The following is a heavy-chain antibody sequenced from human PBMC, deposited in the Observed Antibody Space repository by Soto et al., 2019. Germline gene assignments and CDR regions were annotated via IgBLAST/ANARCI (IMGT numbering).Heavy chain of an antibody. V-gene: IGHV4-34*01. D-gene: IGHD5-18*01. CDR2: INHSGST. CDR3: ARASYSYGYSDY. J-gene: IGHJ4*02. CDR1: GGSFSGYY. Sequence: SETLSLTCAVYGGSFSGYYWSWIRQPPGKGLEWIGEINHSGSTNYNPSLKSRVTISVDTSKNQFSLKLSSVTAADTAVYYCARASYSYGYSDYWGQGTLVTSPQ.